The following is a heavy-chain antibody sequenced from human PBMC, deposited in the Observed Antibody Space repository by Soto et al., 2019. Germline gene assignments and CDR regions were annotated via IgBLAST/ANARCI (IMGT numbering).Heavy chain of an antibody. V-gene: IGHV3-30*04. Sequence: PGGSLRLSCAVSGFIFKNYALNWVRQAPGKGLEWVASITRDGYNKYYADSVKGRFTISRDNSKNTLSLQMTALRVEDSSVYYCTKSSGGSSSVGMDYWGPGXLVTVYS. CDR3: TKSSGGSSSVGMDY. D-gene: IGHD6-6*01. J-gene: IGHJ4*02. CDR2: ITRDGYNK. CDR1: GFIFKNYA.